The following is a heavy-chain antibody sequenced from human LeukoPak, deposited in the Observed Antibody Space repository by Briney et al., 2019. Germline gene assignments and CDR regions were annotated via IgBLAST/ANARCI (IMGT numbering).Heavy chain of an antibody. CDR1: GGSISSYY. CDR2: IYTSGST. D-gene: IGHD5-12*01. J-gene: IGHJ4*02. CDR3: AREGIVATIFDY. Sequence: SETLSLTCTVSGGSISSYYWSWIRQPAGKGLEWIGRIYTSGSTNYNPSLKSRVTMSVDTSKNQFSLKLSSVTAADTAVYYRAREGIVATIFDYWGQGTLVTVSS. V-gene: IGHV4-4*07.